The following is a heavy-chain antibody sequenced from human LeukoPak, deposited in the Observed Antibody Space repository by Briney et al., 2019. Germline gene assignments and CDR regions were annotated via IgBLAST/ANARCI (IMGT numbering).Heavy chain of an antibody. CDR3: ARAGGYSGYGAYYYYGMDV. CDR1: GFTFSSYD. Sequence: PGGSLRLSCAASGFTFSSYDMHWVRQATGKGLEWVSAIGTAGDTYYPGSVKGRFTISRENAKNSLYLQMNSLRAGDTAVYYCARAGGYSGYGAYYYYGMDVWGQGTAVTVSS. D-gene: IGHD5-12*01. J-gene: IGHJ6*02. CDR2: IGTAGDT. V-gene: IGHV3-13*01.